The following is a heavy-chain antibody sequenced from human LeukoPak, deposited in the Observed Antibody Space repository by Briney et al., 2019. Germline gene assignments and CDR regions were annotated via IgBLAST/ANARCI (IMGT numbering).Heavy chain of an antibody. V-gene: IGHV4-30-4*08. D-gene: IGHD3-9*01. Sequence: PSQTLSLTCTVSGGSTSSGDYYWSWIRQPPGKGLEWIGYIYYSGSTYYNPSLKSRVTISVDTSKNQFSLKLSSVTAADTAVYYCARARRYFDWLSDFDYWGQGTLVTVSS. CDR1: GGSTSSGDYY. CDR3: ARARRYFDWLSDFDY. J-gene: IGHJ4*02. CDR2: IYYSGST.